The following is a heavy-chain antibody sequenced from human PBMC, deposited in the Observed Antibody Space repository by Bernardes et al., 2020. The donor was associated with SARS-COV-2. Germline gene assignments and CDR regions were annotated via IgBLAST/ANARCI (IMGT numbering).Heavy chain of an antibody. Sequence: SEPPYLTCTVSDVSMSTYYWSFIRQPPGKGPEWIGYVYRGSTNYNPSLNSRVIISVDSSKKQFSLKLNSVTAADTAVYYCARLNGFLEGLWYFDLWGRGTLVSVSS. CDR2: VYRGST. CDR3: ARLNGFLEGLWYFDL. CDR1: DVSMSTYY. J-gene: IGHJ2*01. D-gene: IGHD3-3*01. V-gene: IGHV4-59*01.